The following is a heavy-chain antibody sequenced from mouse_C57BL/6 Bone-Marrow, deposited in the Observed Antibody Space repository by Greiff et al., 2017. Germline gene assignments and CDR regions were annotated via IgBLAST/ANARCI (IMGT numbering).Heavy chain of an antibody. Sequence: EVMLVESGGGLVQPGGSLKLSCAASGFTFSDYYMYWVRQTPEKRLEWVAYISNGGGSTYYPDTVKGRFTISRDNAKNTLYLQMSRLKSDDTAMYYCARKDYWGQGTSVTVSS. V-gene: IGHV5-12*01. CDR2: ISNGGGST. J-gene: IGHJ4*01. CDR3: ARKDY. CDR1: GFTFSDYY.